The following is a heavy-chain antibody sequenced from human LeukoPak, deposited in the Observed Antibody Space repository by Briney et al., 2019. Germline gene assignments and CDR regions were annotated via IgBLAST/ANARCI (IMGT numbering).Heavy chain of an antibody. D-gene: IGHD3-22*01. CDR1: GGSISSSSYY. CDR3: ARHDSRQSPDY. CDR2: IYYSGKT. Sequence: SETLSLTCTVSGGSISSSSYYWGWIRQPPGKGLEWIGRIYYSGKTYYNPSVKSRGTIAVDTSKNQFSLKLSSETAADTAVYYCARHDSRQSPDYWGQGTLVTVSS. J-gene: IGHJ4*02. V-gene: IGHV4-39*01.